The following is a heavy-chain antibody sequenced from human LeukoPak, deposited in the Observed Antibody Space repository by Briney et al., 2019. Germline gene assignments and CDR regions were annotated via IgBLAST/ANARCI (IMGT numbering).Heavy chain of an antibody. J-gene: IGHJ5*02. V-gene: IGHV1-46*01. CDR1: GYTFTNYY. CDR3: WRYNSVGDYARWFDP. Sequence: ASVKVSCKASGYTFTNYYMHWVRQAPGQGLEWLGLITLSGGSTWYAQKSQGRVTMTRDMSPSTDYLEPRSLRSEGTAGYYLWRYNSVGDYARWFDPWGQGTLVTVSS. CDR2: ITLSGGST. D-gene: IGHD1-26*01.